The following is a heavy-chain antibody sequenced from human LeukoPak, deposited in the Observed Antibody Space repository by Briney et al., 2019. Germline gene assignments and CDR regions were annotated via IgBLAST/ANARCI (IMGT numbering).Heavy chain of an antibody. D-gene: IGHD3-10*01. V-gene: IGHV1-69*06. CDR2: IIPIFGTA. CDR1: GGTFSSYA. Sequence: ASVTVSCKASGGTFSSYAISWVRQAPGQGLEWMGGIIPIFGTANYAQKFQGRVTITADKSTSTAHMELSSLRSEDTAVYYCATGSGSYQFDYWGQGTLVTVSS. CDR3: ATGSGSYQFDY. J-gene: IGHJ4*02.